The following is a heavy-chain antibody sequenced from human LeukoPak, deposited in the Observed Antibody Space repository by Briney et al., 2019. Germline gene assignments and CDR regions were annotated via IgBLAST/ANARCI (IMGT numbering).Heavy chain of an antibody. CDR3: ARRDLGYRGNSPRFDY. Sequence: GESLKISCKGSGYSFTSYWIGWVRQMPGKGLEWMGIIYPGDSDTRYSPSFQGQVTISADKSITTAYLQWNSLKASDTAMYFCARRDLGYRGNSPRFDYWGQGTTVTVSS. CDR1: GYSFTSYW. D-gene: IGHD4-23*01. J-gene: IGHJ4*02. V-gene: IGHV5-51*01. CDR2: IYPGDSDT.